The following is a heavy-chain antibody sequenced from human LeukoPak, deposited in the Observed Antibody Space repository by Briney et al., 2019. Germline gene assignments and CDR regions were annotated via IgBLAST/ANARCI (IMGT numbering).Heavy chain of an antibody. CDR1: GVSISTAIYH. CDR3: ALDISPESGYSHAYFDY. D-gene: IGHD5-18*01. V-gene: IGHV4-39*07. Sequence: SETLCLTCSVSGVSISTAIYHWGWSRQTPGKRLGWIGSIFYSGTPSSNPSLKSRVDISIDTSKNHLSLNLSSVTAADTAVYYCALDISPESGYSHAYFDYWGQGTLVTVSS. CDR2: IFYSGTP. J-gene: IGHJ4*02.